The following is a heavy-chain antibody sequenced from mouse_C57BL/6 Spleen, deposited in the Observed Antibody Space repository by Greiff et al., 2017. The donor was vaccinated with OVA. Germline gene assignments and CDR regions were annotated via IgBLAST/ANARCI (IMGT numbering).Heavy chain of an antibody. CDR3: ARAGGYDY. CDR2: ISSGSSTF. Sequence: EVKLMESGGGLVKPGGSLKLSCAASGFTFSDYGMHWVRQAPEKGLEWVAYISSGSSTFYYADTVKGRFTISRDNAKNTLFLQMTSLRSEDTAMYYCARAGGYDYWGQGTTLTVSS. J-gene: IGHJ2*01. CDR1: GFTFSDYG. D-gene: IGHD2-2*01. V-gene: IGHV5-17*01.